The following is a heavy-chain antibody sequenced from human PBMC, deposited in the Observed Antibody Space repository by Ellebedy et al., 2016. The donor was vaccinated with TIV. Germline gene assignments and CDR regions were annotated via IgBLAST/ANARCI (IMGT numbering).Heavy chain of an antibody. Sequence: GESLKISCVVSGFTVYNNYMTWVRQAPGKGLEWVSVIYSGGSAYYADSVKGRFTVSRDSSKNTLYLQMNSLRAEDTAVYYCASGFQWGQGTLVTVSS. J-gene: IGHJ4*02. CDR1: GFTVYNNY. CDR2: IYSGGSA. D-gene: IGHD3-10*01. V-gene: IGHV3-66*01. CDR3: ASGFQ.